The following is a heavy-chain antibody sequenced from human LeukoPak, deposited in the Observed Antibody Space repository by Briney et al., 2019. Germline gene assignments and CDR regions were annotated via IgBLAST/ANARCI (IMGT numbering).Heavy chain of an antibody. CDR1: GFTASIKF. V-gene: IGHV3-53*01. Sequence: PGGSLRPSCSASGFTASIKFLSWVRNAPGKGRDGVSIIYSGDSPYYAHSVKGGFTVSRDNSKNTLFLQMNSLRAEDTAIYYCAPYLRGSAWSLDDWGQGTLVTVSS. D-gene: IGHD6-13*01. CDR2: IYSGDSP. CDR3: APYLRGSAWSLDD. J-gene: IGHJ4*02.